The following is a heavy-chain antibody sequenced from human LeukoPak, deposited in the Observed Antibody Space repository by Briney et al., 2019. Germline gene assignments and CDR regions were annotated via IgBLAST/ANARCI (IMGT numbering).Heavy chain of an antibody. D-gene: IGHD5-12*01. J-gene: IGHJ5*02. CDR2: INPNSGGT. CDR3: ARVLLSGQGFDP. CDR1: GYTFTGYY. V-gene: IGHV1-2*06. Sequence: GASVKVSCKASGYTFTGYYMHWVRQAPGQGLEWMGRINPNSGGTNYAQKFQGRVTMTRDTSISTAYMELSWLRSDDTAVYYCARVLLSGQGFDPWGQGTLVTVSS.